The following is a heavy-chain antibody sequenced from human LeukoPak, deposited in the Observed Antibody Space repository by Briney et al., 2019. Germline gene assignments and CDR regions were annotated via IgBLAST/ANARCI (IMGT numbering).Heavy chain of an antibody. V-gene: IGHV3-7*01. CDR2: IKQDGSEK. CDR3: ARVSPRTAYHMDV. J-gene: IGHJ6*03. D-gene: IGHD1-14*01. CDR1: GFTFSSYW. Sequence: GGSLRLSCAASGFTFSSYWMSWVRQAPGKGLEWVANIKQDGSEKYYVDSVKGRFTISRDNAKNSLYLQMNSLRAEDTAVYYCARVSPRTAYHMDVWGKGTTVTVSS.